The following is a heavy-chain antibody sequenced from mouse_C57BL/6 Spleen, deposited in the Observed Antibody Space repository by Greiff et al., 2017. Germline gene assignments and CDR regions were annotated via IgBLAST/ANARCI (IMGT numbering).Heavy chain of an antibody. J-gene: IGHJ2*01. D-gene: IGHD3-3*01. V-gene: IGHV1-69*01. Sequence: QVQLQPPGAELVMPGASVKLSCKASGYTFTSYWMHWVKQRPGQGLEWIGEIDPSDSYTNYNQKFKGKSTLTVEKSSSTAYMQLSSLTAEDSAVYYCARRGDGGYFDYWGQGTTLTVSS. CDR1: GYTFTSYW. CDR2: IDPSDSYT. CDR3: ARRGDGGYFDY.